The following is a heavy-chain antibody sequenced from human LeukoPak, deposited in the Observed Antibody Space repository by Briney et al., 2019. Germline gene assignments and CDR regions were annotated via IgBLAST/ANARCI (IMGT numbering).Heavy chain of an antibody. J-gene: IGHJ5*02. Sequence: PSETLSLTCTVSGDSINAYYWGWIRQPPGKGLEWIGYIYFSETTKYNPSLESRVTISVDTSKNQFSLKLSPVTAADTAVYYCARRRAEGGSNGHYNWFDPWGQGILVTVSS. CDR2: IYFSETT. CDR3: ARRRAEGGSNGHYNWFDP. CDR1: GDSINAYY. D-gene: IGHD6-13*01. V-gene: IGHV4-59*08.